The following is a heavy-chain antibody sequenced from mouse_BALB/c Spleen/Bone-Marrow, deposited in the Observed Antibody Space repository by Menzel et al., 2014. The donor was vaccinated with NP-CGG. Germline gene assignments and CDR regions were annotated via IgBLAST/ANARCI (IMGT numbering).Heavy chain of an antibody. CDR2: INPSNGRT. CDR3: ARTYFDY. Sequence: QVQLKQSGAELVKPGASVKLSCKASGYTFTSYWMHWVKQRPGQGLEWIGEINPSNGRTNYNEKFESKATLTVDKSSSTAYMQLSSLTSEDSAVYYCARTYFDYWGQGTTLTVSS. CDR1: GYTFTSYW. J-gene: IGHJ2*01. V-gene: IGHV1S81*02.